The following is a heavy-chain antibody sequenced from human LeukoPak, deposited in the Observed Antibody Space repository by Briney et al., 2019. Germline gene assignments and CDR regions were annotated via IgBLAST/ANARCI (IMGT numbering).Heavy chain of an antibody. V-gene: IGHV1-8*01. CDR3: AREWPGYYYGSVDAFDI. CDR2: MNPNSGNT. J-gene: IGHJ3*02. CDR1: GYTFTSYD. D-gene: IGHD3-10*01. Sequence: GASVKVSCKASGYTFTSYDINWVRQATGQGPEWMGWMNPNSGNTGYAQKFQGRVTMTRNTSISTAYMELSSLRSEDTAVYYCAREWPGYYYGSVDAFDIWGQGTMVTVSS.